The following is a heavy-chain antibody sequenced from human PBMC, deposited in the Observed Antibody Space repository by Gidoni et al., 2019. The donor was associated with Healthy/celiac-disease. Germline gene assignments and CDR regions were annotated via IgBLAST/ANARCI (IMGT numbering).Heavy chain of an antibody. D-gene: IGHD4-17*01. J-gene: IGHJ3*02. V-gene: IGHV3-30*04. CDR2: ISYDGSNK. CDR3: ARERYGDYDYDAFDI. CDR1: RFTFRSYA. Sequence: QVQLVESGGGVAQPGRSLRLSWAASRFTFRSYAMHWVRQAPGKGLEWVAVISYDGSNKYYADSVKGRFTISRDNSKNPLYLQMNSLRAEDTAVYYCARERYGDYDYDAFDIWGQGTMVTFSS.